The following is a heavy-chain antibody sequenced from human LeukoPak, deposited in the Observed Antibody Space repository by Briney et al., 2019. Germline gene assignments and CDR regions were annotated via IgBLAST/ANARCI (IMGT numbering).Heavy chain of an antibody. CDR2: IRYDGSNK. Sequence: PGGSLRLSCAASGFTFSSYAMHWVRQPPGKGLDWVAFIRYDGSNKYYADSVKGRFTISRDNSKNTLYVQMNSLRAEDTAVYYCARILTGYDAFDYWGQGTLVTVSS. CDR1: GFTFSSYA. V-gene: IGHV3-30*02. J-gene: IGHJ4*02. D-gene: IGHD3-9*01. CDR3: ARILTGYDAFDY.